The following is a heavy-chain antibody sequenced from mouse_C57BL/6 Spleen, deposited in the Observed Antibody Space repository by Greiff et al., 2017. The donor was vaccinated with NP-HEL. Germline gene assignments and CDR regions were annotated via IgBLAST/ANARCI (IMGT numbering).Heavy chain of an antibody. D-gene: IGHD2-5*01. CDR1: GYAFSSSW. Sequence: VQLQQSGPELVKPGASVKISCKASGYAFSSSWMNWVKQRPGKGLEWIGRIYPGDGDTNYNGKFKGKATLTADKSSSTAYMQLSSLTSEDSAVYFCARRYSNGFDYWGQGTTLTVSS. V-gene: IGHV1-82*01. J-gene: IGHJ2*01. CDR2: IYPGDGDT. CDR3: ARRYSNGFDY.